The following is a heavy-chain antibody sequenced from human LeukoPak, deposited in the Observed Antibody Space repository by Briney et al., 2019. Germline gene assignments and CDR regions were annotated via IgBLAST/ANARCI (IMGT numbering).Heavy chain of an antibody. V-gene: IGHV3-23*01. CDR2: ISGSGGAT. CDR1: GFTFSRYA. J-gene: IGHJ4*02. D-gene: IGHD3-9*01. Sequence: GGSLRLSCAASGFTFSRYAMTWVRQAPGKGLEWVSGISGSGGATFYADSVKGRFTISRDNSKNTLYLQMGSLRTEDTAVYYCAKAEGYDILTGLDYWGQGTLVTVSS. CDR3: AKAEGYDILTGLDY.